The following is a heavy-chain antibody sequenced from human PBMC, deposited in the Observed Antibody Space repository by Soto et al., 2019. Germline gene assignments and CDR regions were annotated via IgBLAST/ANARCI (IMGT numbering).Heavy chain of an antibody. Sequence: QVQLVESGGGVVQPGRSLRLSCAASGFTFSSYGMHWVRQAPGKGLEWVAVIWYDGSNKYYADSVKGRFTISRDNSKNTLYLQMNSLRAEDTAVYYCARDQAQSLLWDSGYDYVGYGMDVWGQGTTVTVSS. J-gene: IGHJ6*02. D-gene: IGHD5-12*01. CDR2: IWYDGSNK. CDR1: GFTFSSYG. CDR3: ARDQAQSLLWDSGYDYVGYGMDV. V-gene: IGHV3-33*01.